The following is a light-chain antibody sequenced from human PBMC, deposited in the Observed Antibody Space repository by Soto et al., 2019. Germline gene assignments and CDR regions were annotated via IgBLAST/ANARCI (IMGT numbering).Light chain of an antibody. V-gene: IGKV1-5*01. CDR2: DAS. CDR1: QSINNW. J-gene: IGKJ5*01. CDR3: QQCNRYPIA. Sequence: DIQMTQSPSTLSASVGDSVTITCRASQSINNWLAWYQLKPGKAPKLLIYDASTLQSGVPPRFRGSGSGTEFTLTISSLQPDDSATYYCQQCNRYPIAFGQGTRLEIK.